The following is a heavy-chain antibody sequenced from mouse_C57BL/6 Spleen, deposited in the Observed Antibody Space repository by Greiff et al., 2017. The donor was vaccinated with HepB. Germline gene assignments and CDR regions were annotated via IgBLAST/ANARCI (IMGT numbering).Heavy chain of an antibody. CDR2: IDPEDGDT. CDR3: TRTDYTYAFAY. J-gene: IGHJ3*01. D-gene: IGHD2-12*01. Sequence: EVQLQQSGAELVRPGASVKLSCTASGFNIKDYYMHWVKQRPEQGLEWIGRIDPEDGDTEYAPKFQGKATMTADTSSNTAYLQLSSLTSEDTAVYYSTRTDYTYAFAYWGQGTLVTVSA. V-gene: IGHV14-1*01. CDR1: GFNIKDYY.